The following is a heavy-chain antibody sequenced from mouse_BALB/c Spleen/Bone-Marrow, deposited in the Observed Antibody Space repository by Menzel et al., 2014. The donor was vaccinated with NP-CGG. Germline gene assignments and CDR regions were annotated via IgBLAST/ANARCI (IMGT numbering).Heavy chain of an antibody. CDR3: ATYDGYCFDY. Sequence: EVMLVESGPSLVKPSQTLSPTCSVTGDSITSGYWNWIRKFPGNKLEYMGYISYSGSTYYNPSLKSRISITRDTSKNQYYLQLNSVSTEDSATYYCATYDGYCFDYWGQGTTLTVSS. CDR2: ISYSGST. D-gene: IGHD2-3*01. J-gene: IGHJ2*01. CDR1: GDSITSGY. V-gene: IGHV3-8*02.